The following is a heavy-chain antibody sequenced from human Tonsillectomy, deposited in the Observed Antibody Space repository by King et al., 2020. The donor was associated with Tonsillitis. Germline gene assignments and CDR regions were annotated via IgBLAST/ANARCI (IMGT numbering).Heavy chain of an antibody. CDR3: ARHPVWWSDRRSVWFDP. Sequence: LQLQESGPRLVKPSETLSLSCAVSGGFISTGNHYWGWIRQSPGQGLEWIGSVSYSGSTYYNSSLKSRVTISVDTSKNRFSLKVTSVTAADTAVYYCARHPVWWSDRRSVWFDPWGQGTLVIVSS. D-gene: IGHD2-21*01. CDR1: GGFISTGNHY. V-gene: IGHV4-39*07. CDR2: VSYSGST. J-gene: IGHJ5*02.